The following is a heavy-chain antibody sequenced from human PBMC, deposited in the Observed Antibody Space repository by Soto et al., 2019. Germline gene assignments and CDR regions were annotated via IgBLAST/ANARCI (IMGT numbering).Heavy chain of an antibody. CDR3: ARAPSRWSPVDY. J-gene: IGHJ4*02. CDR1: GGSFSGYY. CDR2: INHSGST. Sequence: QVQLQQWGAGLLKPSETLSLTCAVYGGSFSGYYWSWIRQPPGKGLEWIGEINHSGSTNYNPPIKSRVTISVDTSKNQFSLKLSSVTAADTAVYYCARAPSRWSPVDYWGQGTLVTVSS. V-gene: IGHV4-34*01. D-gene: IGHD6-13*01.